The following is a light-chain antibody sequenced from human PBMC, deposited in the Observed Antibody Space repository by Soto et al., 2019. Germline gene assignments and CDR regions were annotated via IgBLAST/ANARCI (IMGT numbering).Light chain of an antibody. J-gene: IGKJ5*01. Sequence: IHMTQSPSSLSASVGYRVTITCQATQDIRKYLNWYQQKKGKAPKLLIYDASSLETGVPSRFSGSGSGTDFTFTITSLQPEDFATYYCQQYHNLPLTFDQGTRLEIK. CDR1: QDIRKY. V-gene: IGKV1-33*01. CDR3: QQYHNLPLT. CDR2: DAS.